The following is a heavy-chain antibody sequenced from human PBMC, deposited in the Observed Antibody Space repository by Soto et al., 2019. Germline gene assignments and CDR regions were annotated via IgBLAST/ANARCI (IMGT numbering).Heavy chain of an antibody. J-gene: IGHJ5*02. D-gene: IGHD2-21*02. Sequence: SETLSLTCTVSGASIRSTDYYWSWIRQAPGKGLEWIGYVYYTGSTCYNPSLMSRLTISVDTPKNQFSLKLTSVTAAETAVYYCVRTAREGAVAPHWFDRWGQGTQVTVSS. CDR1: GASIRSTDYY. V-gene: IGHV4-30-4*01. CDR3: VRTAREGAVAPHWFDR. CDR2: VYYTGST.